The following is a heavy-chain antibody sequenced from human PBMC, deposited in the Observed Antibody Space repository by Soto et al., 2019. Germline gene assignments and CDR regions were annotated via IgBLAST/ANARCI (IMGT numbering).Heavy chain of an antibody. CDR2: INSDGSST. CDR3: ARDRVQLERRSLYYYYGMDV. D-gene: IGHD1-1*01. CDR1: GFTFSSYW. V-gene: IGHV3-74*01. J-gene: IGHJ6*02. Sequence: EVQLVESGGGLVQPGGSLRLSCAASGFTFSSYWMHWVRQAPGKGLVWVSRINSDGSSTSYADSVKGRFTISRDNAKNTXDXXMNSLRAEDTAVYYCARDRVQLERRSLYYYYGMDVWGQGTTVTVSS.